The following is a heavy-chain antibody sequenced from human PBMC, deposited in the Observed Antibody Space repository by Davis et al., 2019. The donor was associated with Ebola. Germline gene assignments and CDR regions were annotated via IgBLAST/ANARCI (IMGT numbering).Heavy chain of an antibody. V-gene: IGHV3-21*01. D-gene: IGHD6-19*01. CDR2: ISSSSSYI. Sequence: PGGSLRLSCAASGFTFSSYSMNWVRQAPGKGLEWVSSISSSSSYIYYADSVKGRFTISRDNAKNSLYLQMNSLRAEDTAVYYCARGSSSGWYGGEYYYYMDVWGKGTTVTVSS. CDR3: ARGSSSGWYGGEYYYYMDV. CDR1: GFTFSSYS. J-gene: IGHJ6*03.